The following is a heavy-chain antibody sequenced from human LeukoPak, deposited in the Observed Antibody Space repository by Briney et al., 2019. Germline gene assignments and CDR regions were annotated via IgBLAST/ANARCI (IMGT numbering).Heavy chain of an antibody. CDR1: GGSISSYY. V-gene: IGHV4-59*01. CDR2: IYYSGST. D-gene: IGHD2-21*01. J-gene: IGHJ3*02. Sequence: PSETLSLTCTVSGGSISSYYWSWIRQPPGKGLEWIGYIYYSGSTNYNPSLKSRVTISVDTSKNQFSLKLSSVTAADTAVYYCARDTYCGGDCYSGDAFDIWGQGTMVTVSS. CDR3: ARDTYCGGDCYSGDAFDI.